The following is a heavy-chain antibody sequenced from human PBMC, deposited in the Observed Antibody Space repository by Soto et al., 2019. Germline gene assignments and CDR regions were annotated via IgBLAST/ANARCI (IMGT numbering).Heavy chain of an antibody. CDR1: GVTFTDYY. D-gene: IGHD1-26*01. V-gene: IGHV1-2*02. CDR3: ATVKGGGYDS. Sequence: QVQLVQSGAEVKKPGASVKVSCKSSGVTFTDYYIHWVRQAPGQGLEWMGWINSYNGATKSSQRFQGRVSMTRDTSTSTAYLDRSGLRSEDTALYSCATVKGGGYDSGGQGTLVAVSS. J-gene: IGHJ5*01. CDR2: INSYNGAT.